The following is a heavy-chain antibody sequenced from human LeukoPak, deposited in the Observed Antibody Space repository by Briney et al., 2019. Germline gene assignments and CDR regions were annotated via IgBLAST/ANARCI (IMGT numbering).Heavy chain of an antibody. D-gene: IGHD2-21*02. V-gene: IGHV3-11*05. CDR1: GFTFSDYY. J-gene: IGHJ3*02. CDR3: ARDRHAVVTESNDAFDI. CDR2: ISSSSSYT. Sequence: PGGSLRLSCAASGFTFSDYYMSWIRQAPAKGLEWVSYISSSSSYTNYADSVKGRCTISRDNAKNSLYLQMNSLRAEDTAVYYCARDRHAVVTESNDAFDIWGQGTMVTVSS.